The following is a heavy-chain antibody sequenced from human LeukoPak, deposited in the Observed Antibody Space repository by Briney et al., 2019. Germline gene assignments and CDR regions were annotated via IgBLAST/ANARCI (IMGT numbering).Heavy chain of an antibody. CDR3: ARVSYDTFGGVIANYYFDY. D-gene: IGHD3-16*02. Sequence: ASVKVSCKASGYTFTGYYMHWVRQAPGQGLEWMGGIIPIFGTANYAQKFQGRVTITADESTSTAYMELSSPRSEDTAVYYCARVSYDTFGGVIANYYFDYWGQGTLVTVSS. CDR2: IIPIFGTA. J-gene: IGHJ4*02. V-gene: IGHV1-69*13. CDR1: GYTFTGYY.